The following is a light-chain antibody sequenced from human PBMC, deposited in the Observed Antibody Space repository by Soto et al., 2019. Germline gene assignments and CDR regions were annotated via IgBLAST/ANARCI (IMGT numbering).Light chain of an antibody. CDR2: GAS. CDR1: QSVRSNY. V-gene: IGKV3-20*01. Sequence: EIVLTQSPGTLSLSSGERATLSCRASQSVRSNYLAWYQQKPGQAHRLLIYGASSRATGIPDRFGGSGSGTDFNLTISRLEPEDFAVYYCQQYASSPLTFGGGTKVELK. J-gene: IGKJ4*01. CDR3: QQYASSPLT.